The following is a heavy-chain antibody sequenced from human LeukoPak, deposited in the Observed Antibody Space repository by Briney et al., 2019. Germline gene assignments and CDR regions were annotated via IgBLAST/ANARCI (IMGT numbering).Heavy chain of an antibody. CDR3: ARVTTGGYYNC. CDR2: IYTSGST. V-gene: IGHV4-61*02. CDR1: GGSISSGSYY. Sequence: SQTLSLTCTVSGGSISSGSYYWSWIRQPAGKGLEWIGRIYTSGSTNYNPSPKSRVTISVDTSKNQFSLKLSSVTAADTAVYYCARVTTGGYYNCWGQGTLVTVSS. J-gene: IGHJ4*02. D-gene: IGHD3-22*01.